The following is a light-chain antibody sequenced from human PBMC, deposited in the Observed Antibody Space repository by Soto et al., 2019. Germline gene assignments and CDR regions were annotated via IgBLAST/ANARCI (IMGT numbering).Light chain of an antibody. CDR3: QQYGSSPLCT. J-gene: IGKJ2*02. CDR1: QSVSSSY. V-gene: IGKV3-20*01. CDR2: GAS. Sequence: EIVLTQSPGTLSLSPGERATLSCRASQSVSSSYLAWYQQKPGQAPRLLIYGASSRATGIPDRFSGSGSGTYFTLTISRLEPEDFAVYYCQQYGSSPLCTFGQGTKLEIK.